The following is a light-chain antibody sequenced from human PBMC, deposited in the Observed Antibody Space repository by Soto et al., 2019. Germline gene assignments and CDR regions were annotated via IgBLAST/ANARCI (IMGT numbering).Light chain of an antibody. Sequence: EIVLTQSPATLSLSPGERATLSCRASQGVSSYLAWYQQKPGQAPRLLIYDASNRATGIPARFSGSGSGTDFTLTISRLEPEDFAVYYCQQYGSSLTWTVGQGTKVDIK. CDR3: QQYGSSLTWT. J-gene: IGKJ1*01. CDR1: QGVSSY. V-gene: IGKV3-20*01. CDR2: DAS.